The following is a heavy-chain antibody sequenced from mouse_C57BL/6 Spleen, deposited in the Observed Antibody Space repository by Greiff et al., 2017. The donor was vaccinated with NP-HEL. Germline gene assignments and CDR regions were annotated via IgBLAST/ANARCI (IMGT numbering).Heavy chain of an antibody. CDR1: GYSITSGYY. Sequence: VQLQQSGPGLVKPSQSLSLTCSVTGYSITSGYYWNWIRQFPGNKLEWMGYISYDGSNNYNPSIKNRISITRDTSKNQFFLKLNSVTTEDTATYYCARDYYGSSPPFAYWGQGTLVTVSA. CDR2: ISYDGSN. CDR3: ARDYYGSSPPFAY. D-gene: IGHD1-1*01. V-gene: IGHV3-6*01. J-gene: IGHJ3*01.